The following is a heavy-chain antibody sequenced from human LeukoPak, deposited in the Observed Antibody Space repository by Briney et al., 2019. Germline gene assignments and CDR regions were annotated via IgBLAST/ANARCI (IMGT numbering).Heavy chain of an antibody. V-gene: IGHV5-51*01. Sequence: KPGESLRISCKGSGYSFTSYWIAWVRQMPGKGLEWMGIIYPGDSYTTYSPSFQGQVTISADKSISTAYLQWRSLKASDTAMYYCASRSGSDALDIWGQGTMVTVSS. CDR2: IYPGDSYT. CDR1: GYSFTSYW. CDR3: ASRSGSDALDI. D-gene: IGHD3-10*01. J-gene: IGHJ3*02.